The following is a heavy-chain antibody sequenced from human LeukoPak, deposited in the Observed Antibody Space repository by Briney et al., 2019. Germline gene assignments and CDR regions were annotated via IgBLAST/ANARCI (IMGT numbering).Heavy chain of an antibody. CDR1: GGSISSGGYS. Sequence: SETLSLTCAVSGGSISSGGYSWSWIRQPPGKGLKWIGYIYHSGSTYYNPSLKSRVTMSVDRSKNQFSLKLSSVTAADTAVYYCARDDYDSSGYYHFDYWGQGTLVTVSS. D-gene: IGHD3-22*01. CDR2: IYHSGST. J-gene: IGHJ4*02. V-gene: IGHV4-30-2*01. CDR3: ARDDYDSSGYYHFDY.